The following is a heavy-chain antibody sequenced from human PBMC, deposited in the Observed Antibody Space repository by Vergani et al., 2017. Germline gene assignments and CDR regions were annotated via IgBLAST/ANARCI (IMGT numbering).Heavy chain of an antibody. V-gene: IGHV3-73*02. CDR3: FYDFWAGYDSGDV. J-gene: IGHJ6*04. Sequence: EVHLVESGGGLVQPGESLKLSCATSGPTFSASAIHWVRQTYGKGLEWIGRIRDKAYNYATVYAVSVKGRFTISRDDSKKTAYLQMNGLTTEDTAVYYCFYDFWAGYDSGDVWGKGTTVTVSS. D-gene: IGHD3/OR15-3a*01. CDR1: GPTFSASA. CDR2: IRDKAYNYAT.